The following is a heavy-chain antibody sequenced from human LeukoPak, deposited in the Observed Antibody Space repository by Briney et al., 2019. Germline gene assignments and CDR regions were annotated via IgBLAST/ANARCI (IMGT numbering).Heavy chain of an antibody. D-gene: IGHD2-2*01. CDR2: INHSGST. Sequence: SETLSLTCAVYGGSFSGYYWSWIRQPPGKGLEWIGEINHSGSTNYNPSLKSRVTISVDTSKKQFSLKLSSVTAADTAVYYCAVEYCSSTSCFDYWGQGTLVTVSS. CDR3: AVEYCSSTSCFDY. J-gene: IGHJ4*02. V-gene: IGHV4-34*01. CDR1: GGSFSGYY.